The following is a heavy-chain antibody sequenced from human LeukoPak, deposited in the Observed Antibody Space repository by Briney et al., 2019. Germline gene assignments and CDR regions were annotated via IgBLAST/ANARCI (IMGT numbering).Heavy chain of an antibody. D-gene: IGHD3-16*02. V-gene: IGHV3-33*01. CDR2: IWYDGSNK. CDR1: GFTFSSYG. Sequence: GRSLRLSCAASGFTFSSYGMHWVRQAPGKGLEWVAVIWYDGSNKYYADSVKGRFTISRDNSKNTLYLQMNSLRAEDTAVYYCARDRITFGGVISLSYYFDYWGQGTLVTVSS. J-gene: IGHJ4*02. CDR3: ARDRITFGGVISLSYYFDY.